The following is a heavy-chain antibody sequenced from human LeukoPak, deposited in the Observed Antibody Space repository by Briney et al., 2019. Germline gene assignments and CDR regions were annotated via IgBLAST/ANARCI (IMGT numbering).Heavy chain of an antibody. V-gene: IGHV3-7*01. D-gene: IGHD1-14*01. CDR2: INQDGSEK. Sequence: GGSLRLSCAASGFTFSSYSMNWVRQAPGKGLEWVANINQDGSEKNYVDSVRGRFTISRGNAKNSLYLQMNSLRAEDTAVYYCVTGNYWGQGTLVTVSS. CDR3: VTGNY. J-gene: IGHJ4*02. CDR1: GFTFSSYS.